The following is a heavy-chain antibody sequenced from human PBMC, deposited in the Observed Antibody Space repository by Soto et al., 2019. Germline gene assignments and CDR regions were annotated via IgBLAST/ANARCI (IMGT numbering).Heavy chain of an antibody. CDR2: IYYDGSNR. CDR3: ARAYCTNGVCYYYFDY. J-gene: IGHJ4*02. CDR1: GFTFGTYG. D-gene: IGHD2-8*01. V-gene: IGHV3-33*01. Sequence: PGGSLRLSCAASGFTFGTYGMHWVRQAPGKGLEWVAVIYYDGSNRYYADSVKGRFTISRDNSKNTLYLQMNSLRAEDTAVYYCARAYCTNGVCYYYFDYWGQGTLVTVSS.